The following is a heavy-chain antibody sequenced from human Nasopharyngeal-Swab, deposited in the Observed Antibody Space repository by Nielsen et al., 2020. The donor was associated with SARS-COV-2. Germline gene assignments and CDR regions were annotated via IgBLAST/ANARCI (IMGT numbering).Heavy chain of an antibody. V-gene: IGHV1-46*01. CDR2: ISSSGTST. Sequence: WVRQAPGQGLEWKAYISSSGTSTNYAPNIQGRVTMTRDTATSTIYMELSSLTSEDTAVYYCAGEGSGEKKFDFWGQGTLVTVSS. D-gene: IGHD6-19*01. CDR3: AGEGSGEKKFDF. J-gene: IGHJ4*02.